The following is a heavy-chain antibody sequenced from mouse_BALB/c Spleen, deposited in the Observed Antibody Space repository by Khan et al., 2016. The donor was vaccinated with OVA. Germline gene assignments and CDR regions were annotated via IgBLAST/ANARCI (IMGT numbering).Heavy chain of an antibody. CDR1: GFSLTSYG. D-gene: IGHD3-1*01. Sequence: QVQLKESGPGLVAPSQSLSITCTVSGFSLTSYGVHWVRQPPGKGLEWLGVIWAGGSTNYNSALMSRLSISTDNSKSQVFLKMNSLQTDDTAMYYCARDRGSSGSLAYWGQGTLVTVSA. V-gene: IGHV2-9*02. J-gene: IGHJ3*01. CDR3: ARDRGSSGSLAY. CDR2: IWAGGST.